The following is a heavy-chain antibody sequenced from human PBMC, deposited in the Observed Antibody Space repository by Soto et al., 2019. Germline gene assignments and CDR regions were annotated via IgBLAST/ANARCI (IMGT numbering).Heavy chain of an antibody. CDR2: ISAYNGNT. CDR3: ARVLGYCISTSCYQYYYYGMDV. Sequence: QVQLVQSGAEVKKPGASVKVSCKASGYTFTSYGISWVRQAPGQGLEWMGWISAYNGNTNYAQKLQGRVTMTTDTSTSTAYMERRSLRSDDTAVYYCARVLGYCISTSCYQYYYYGMDVWGQGTTVTVSS. J-gene: IGHJ6*02. D-gene: IGHD2-2*01. V-gene: IGHV1-18*01. CDR1: GYTFTSYG.